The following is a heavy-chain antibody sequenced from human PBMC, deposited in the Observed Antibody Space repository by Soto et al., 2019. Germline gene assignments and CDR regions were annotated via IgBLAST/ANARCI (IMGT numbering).Heavy chain of an antibody. J-gene: IGHJ4*02. V-gene: IGHV1-18*01. CDR2: ISTYNGNT. D-gene: IGHD3-22*01. CDR1: GYTFITYG. Sequence: QVQLVQSGAEVKKPGASVKVSCKASGYTFITYGVSWVRQAPGQVLDWRGWISTYNGNTRYAERLQGRVTMTTDTNTNTAYMELRNLRSDDTAVYYCARGPTDYYDNSANYFLYYWGQGTLVTVSS. CDR3: ARGPTDYYDNSANYFLYY.